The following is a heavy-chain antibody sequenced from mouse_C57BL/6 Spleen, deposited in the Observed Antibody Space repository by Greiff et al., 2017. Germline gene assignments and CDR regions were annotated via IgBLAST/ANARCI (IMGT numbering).Heavy chain of an antibody. D-gene: IGHD1-1*01. Sequence: QVHVKQSGPELVKPGASVKLSCKASGYTFTSYDINWVKQRPGQGLEWIGWIYPRDGSTKYNEKFKGKATLTVDTSSSTAYMELHSLTSEDSAVYFCASEGYYGSSPFAYWGQGTLVTVSA. CDR1: GYTFTSYD. V-gene: IGHV1-85*01. CDR2: IYPRDGST. J-gene: IGHJ3*01. CDR3: ASEGYYGSSPFAY.